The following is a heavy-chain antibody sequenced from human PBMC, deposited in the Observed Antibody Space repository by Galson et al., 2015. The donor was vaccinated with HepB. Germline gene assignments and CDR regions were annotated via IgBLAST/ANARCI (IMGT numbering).Heavy chain of an antibody. D-gene: IGHD2-15*01. J-gene: IGHJ4*02. V-gene: IGHV1-46*01. Sequence: SVKVSCKASGYSFTNYYLHWVRQAPGQGLEWMGIINPSDGRTSSAQKFQGRVTMTRDTSTSTVFMELSGLRSDDTALYYCSRGYLSLRVFDYWGQGTLVTVSS. CDR1: GYSFTNYY. CDR2: INPSDGRT. CDR3: SRGYLSLRVFDY.